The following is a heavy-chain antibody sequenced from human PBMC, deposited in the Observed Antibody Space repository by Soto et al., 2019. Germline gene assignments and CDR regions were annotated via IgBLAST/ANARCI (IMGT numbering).Heavy chain of an antibody. CDR1: GGSISSSSYY. V-gene: IGHV4-39*01. J-gene: IGHJ5*02. D-gene: IGHD3-16*01. CDR3: ARRARLGGWFDP. Sequence: QLQLQESGPGLVKPSETLSLTCTVSGGSISSSSYYWGWIRQPPGKGLEWIGSIYYSGSTYDNPSLKIPVTISVDTSNIQFSLKLSAVTAADTAVYYCARRARLGGWFDPWGQGTLVTVSS. CDR2: IYYSGST.